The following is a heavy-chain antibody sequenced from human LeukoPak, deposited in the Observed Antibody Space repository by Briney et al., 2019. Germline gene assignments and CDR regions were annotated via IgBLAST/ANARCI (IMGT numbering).Heavy chain of an antibody. CDR1: GFTFSSYD. V-gene: IGHV3-30*09. D-gene: IGHD2-2*02. J-gene: IGHJ4*02. Sequence: PGRSLRLSCAASGFTFSSYDMHWARQAPGKGLEWVAVISYDGSNKYYADSVKGRFAISRDNSKNTVYLQMNSLRVEDTAVYYCARANTPFADYWGQGTLVTVSS. CDR2: ISYDGSNK. CDR3: ARANTPFADY.